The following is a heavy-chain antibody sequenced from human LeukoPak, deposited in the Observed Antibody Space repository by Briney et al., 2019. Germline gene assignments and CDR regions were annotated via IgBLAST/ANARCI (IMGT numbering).Heavy chain of an antibody. Sequence: PSETLSLTCTVSGGSISSSSYYWGWIRQPPGEGLEWIGSIYYSGSTYYNPSLKSRVTISVDTSKNQFSLKLSSVTAADTAVYYCARLGGMATILGFDYWGQGTLVTVSS. D-gene: IGHD5-24*01. CDR3: ARLGGMATILGFDY. CDR2: IYYSGST. J-gene: IGHJ4*02. CDR1: GGSISSSSYY. V-gene: IGHV4-39*01.